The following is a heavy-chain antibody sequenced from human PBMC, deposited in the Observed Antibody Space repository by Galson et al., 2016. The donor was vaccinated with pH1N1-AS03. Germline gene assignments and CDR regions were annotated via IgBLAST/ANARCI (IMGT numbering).Heavy chain of an antibody. J-gene: IGHJ4*02. CDR2: ITSSCGSGSTI. CDR1: GFTFGDYY. CDR3: ARGWYDIWTGYLVDPFDY. V-gene: IGHV3-11*01. D-gene: IGHD3-9*01. Sequence: SLRLSCAASGFTFGDYYMSWIRQAPGKGLEWISCITSSCGSGSTIYYADSVKGRFTISRDNAKNSMYLQMNSLRADDTAVYFCARGWYDIWTGYLVDPFDYWGQGALVTVSS.